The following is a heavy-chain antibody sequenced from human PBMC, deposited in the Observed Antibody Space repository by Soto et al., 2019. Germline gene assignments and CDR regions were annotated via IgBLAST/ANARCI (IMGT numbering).Heavy chain of an antibody. D-gene: IGHD3-22*01. Sequence: SVKVSCKASGGTFSSYAISWVRQAPGQGLEWMGGIISIFGTANYAQKFQGRVTITADESTSTAYMELSSLRSEDTAVYYCARENLYYYDSSGYRFDIWGQGTTVTVSS. CDR3: ARENLYYYDSSGYRFDI. J-gene: IGHJ6*02. V-gene: IGHV1-69*13. CDR1: GGTFSSYA. CDR2: IISIFGTA.